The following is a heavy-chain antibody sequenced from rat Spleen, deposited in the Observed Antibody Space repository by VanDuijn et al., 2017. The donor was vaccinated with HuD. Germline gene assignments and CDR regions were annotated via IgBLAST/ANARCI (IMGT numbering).Heavy chain of an antibody. D-gene: IGHD1-12*02. J-gene: IGHJ3*01. Sequence: EVQLVESGGGLVQPGRSLKLSCAASGFTFSNYGMHWIRQAPTKGLEWVASISPSGGSTYYRDSVKGRFTISRDNAKSTLYLQMDSLRSEDTATYYCATEHYDGTYYSNWFAYWGQGTLVTVSS. V-gene: IGHV5-19*01. CDR2: ISPSGGST. CDR1: GFTFSNYG. CDR3: ATEHYDGTYYSNWFAY.